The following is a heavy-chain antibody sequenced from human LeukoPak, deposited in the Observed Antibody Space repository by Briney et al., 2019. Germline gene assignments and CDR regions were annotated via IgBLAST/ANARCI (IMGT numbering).Heavy chain of an antibody. CDR1: GGSFSGYY. CDR3: ARGRWHPSVRVDY. J-gene: IGHJ4*02. Sequence: SETLSLTCAVYGGSFSGYYWSWIRQPPGKGLEWIGEINHSGSTNYNPSLKSRVTISVDTSKNQSSLKLNSVTAADTAVYYCARGRWHPSVRVDYWGQGTLVTVSS. D-gene: IGHD6-13*01. CDR2: INHSGST. V-gene: IGHV4-34*01.